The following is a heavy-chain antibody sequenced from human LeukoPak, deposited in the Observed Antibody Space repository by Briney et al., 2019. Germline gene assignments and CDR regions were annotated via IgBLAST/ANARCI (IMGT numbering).Heavy chain of an antibody. Sequence: ASVKVSCKASGYTFTSYEINWVRQTTGQGLEWMGWMNPSSGNTGYAQKFQGRVTMTRNTSISTAYMELSSLRSEDTAVYYCARVHYIWGTPVRGYAFDIWGQGTMVTVSS. V-gene: IGHV1-8*01. CDR3: ARVHYIWGTPVRGYAFDI. J-gene: IGHJ3*02. D-gene: IGHD3-16*01. CDR1: GYTFTSYE. CDR2: MNPSSGNT.